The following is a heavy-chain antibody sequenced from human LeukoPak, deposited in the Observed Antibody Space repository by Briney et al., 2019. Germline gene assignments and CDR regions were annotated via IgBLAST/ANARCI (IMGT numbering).Heavy chain of an antibody. CDR3: ARDKQGYLYGDYPPNDY. V-gene: IGHV3-21*01. Sequence: GGSLRLSCAASGFTFSSYSMNWVRQAPGKGLEWVSSISSSSSYIYYADSVKGRFTISRDNAKNSLYLQMNSLRAEDTAVYYCARDKQGYLYGDYPPNDYWGQGTLVTVSS. D-gene: IGHD4-17*01. CDR2: ISSSSSYI. CDR1: GFTFSSYS. J-gene: IGHJ4*02.